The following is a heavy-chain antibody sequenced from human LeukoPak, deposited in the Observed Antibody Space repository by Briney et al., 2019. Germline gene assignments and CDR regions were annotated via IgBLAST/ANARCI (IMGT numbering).Heavy chain of an antibody. Sequence: GGSLRLSCAASGFTFSNAWMSWVRQAPGKGLEWVGRIISKADGGTTDYAAPVKGRFTISRDDSKNTLYLQMNSLKTEDTAVYYCTTVPVLPGDFDYWGQGTLVTVSS. CDR2: IISKADGGTT. D-gene: IGHD2-2*01. CDR1: GFTFSNAW. V-gene: IGHV3-15*01. J-gene: IGHJ4*02. CDR3: TTVPVLPGDFDY.